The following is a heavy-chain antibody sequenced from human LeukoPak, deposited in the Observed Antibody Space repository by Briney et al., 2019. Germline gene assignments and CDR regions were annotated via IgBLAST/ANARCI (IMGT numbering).Heavy chain of an antibody. CDR1: GGSFSGYY. CDR2: INHSRST. V-gene: IGHV4-34*01. Sequence: SETLSLTCAVYGGSFSGYYWSWIRQPPGKGLEWIGEINHSRSTNYNPSLKSRVTISVDTSKNQFSLKLSSVTAADTAVYYCARLPAAAATGYYGMDVWGKGTTVTVSS. J-gene: IGHJ6*04. D-gene: IGHD6-13*01. CDR3: ARLPAAAATGYYGMDV.